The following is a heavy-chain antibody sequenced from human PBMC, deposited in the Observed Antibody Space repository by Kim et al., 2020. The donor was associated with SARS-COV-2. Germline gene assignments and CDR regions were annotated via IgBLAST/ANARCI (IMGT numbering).Heavy chain of an antibody. CDR1: GYSFTSYW. Sequence: GESLKISCKASGYSFTSYWIGWVRQMPGKGLEWMGIIYPGDSDTRYSPSFQCQVTISADKSISTAYLQWSSLKASDTAMFYCARQDCSSTTCYVGYFDYWGQGTLVTVSS. D-gene: IGHD2-2*01. J-gene: IGHJ4*02. CDR2: IYPGDSDT. V-gene: IGHV5-51*01. CDR3: ARQDCSSTTCYVGYFDY.